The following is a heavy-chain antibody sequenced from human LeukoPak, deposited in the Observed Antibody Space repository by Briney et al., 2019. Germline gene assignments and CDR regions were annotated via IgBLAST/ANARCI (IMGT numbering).Heavy chain of an antibody. CDR2: ISTYNGNA. Sequence: ASVKVSCKASGYTFNRYGLSWVRQAPGQGLEGMGWISTYNGNAHYAQKLQGRVTMTIDTSTSTAYMELRSLRPDDTAVYYCARARDTSGWYLDAFGVWGQGTLVSVSS. J-gene: IGHJ3*01. D-gene: IGHD6-19*01. CDR1: GYTFNRYG. CDR3: ARARDTSGWYLDAFGV. V-gene: IGHV1-18*01.